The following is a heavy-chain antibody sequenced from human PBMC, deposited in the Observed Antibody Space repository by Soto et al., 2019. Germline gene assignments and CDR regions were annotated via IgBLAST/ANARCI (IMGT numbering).Heavy chain of an antibody. CDR3: ASDGRDRDAASSQYGMDV. CDR1: GYTFTTYA. V-gene: IGHV1-3*01. CDR2: INVDNGNT. J-gene: IGHJ6*02. D-gene: IGHD1-1*01. Sequence: QIQLVQSGADVRKPGASVKVSCTASGYTFTTYAMHWVRQAPGQRPEWMGWINVDNGNTKYSQNCQGSVTITRSTCASRGYMELSGLAYGDTGVYFCASDGRDRDAASSQYGMDVWGQGTTVIGSS.